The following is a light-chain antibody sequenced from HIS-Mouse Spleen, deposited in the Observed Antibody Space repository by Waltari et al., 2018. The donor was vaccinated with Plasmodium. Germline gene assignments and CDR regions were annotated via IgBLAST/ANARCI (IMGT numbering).Light chain of an antibody. CDR1: ALPQHY. Sequence: SYELPQPPSVSVSPGQTARITCSGDALPQHYAYWYQQKSGQAPGLVIYEDSKRPPGIPERFSGSSSGTMATLTISGAQVEDEADYYCYSTDSSGNHRVFGGGTKLTVL. J-gene: IGLJ3*02. CDR2: EDS. V-gene: IGLV3-10*01. CDR3: YSTDSSGNHRV.